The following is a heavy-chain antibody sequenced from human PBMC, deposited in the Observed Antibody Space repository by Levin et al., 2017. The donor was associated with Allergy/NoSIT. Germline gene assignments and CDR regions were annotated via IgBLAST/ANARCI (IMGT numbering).Heavy chain of an antibody. J-gene: IGHJ6*03. V-gene: IGHV4-39*01. CDR2: IYYSGST. CDR1: GGSISSSSYY. CDR3: ARLKGLLWFLAAAGTDYYYYMDV. D-gene: IGHD6-13*01. Sequence: SETLSLTCTVSGGSISSSSYYWGWIRQPPGKGLEWIGSIYYSGSTYYNPSLKSRVTISVDTSKNQFSLKLSSVTAADTAVYYCARLKGLLWFLAAAGTDYYYYMDVWGKGTTVTVSS.